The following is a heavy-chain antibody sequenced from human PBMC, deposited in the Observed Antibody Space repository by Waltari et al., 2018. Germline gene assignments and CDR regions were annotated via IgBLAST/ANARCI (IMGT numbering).Heavy chain of an antibody. CDR1: GFTFDDYA. Sequence: EVQLVESGGGLVQPGRSLRLSCAASGFTFDDYAMHWVRQAPGKGLEWVSGISWNSGSRGYADSVKGQFTISRDNAKNSLYLQMNSLGAEDTALYYCARQPIYYYGMDVWGQGTTVTVSS. V-gene: IGHV3-9*01. J-gene: IGHJ6*02. CDR2: ISWNSGSR. CDR3: ARQPIYYYGMDV.